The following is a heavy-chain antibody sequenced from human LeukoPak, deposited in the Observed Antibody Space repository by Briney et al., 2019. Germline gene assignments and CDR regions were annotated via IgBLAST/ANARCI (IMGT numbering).Heavy chain of an antibody. D-gene: IGHD3-3*01. CDR2: IYYSGST. CDR3: ARQGEWLLQPGAFDI. J-gene: IGHJ3*02. Sequence: SETLSLTCTVSGGSISSSSYYWGWIRQPPGKGLEWIGSIYYSGSTYYNPSLKSRVTISVDTSKNQFSLKLSSVTAADTAVYYCARQGEWLLQPGAFDIWGQGTMVTVSS. V-gene: IGHV4-39*01. CDR1: GGSISSSSYY.